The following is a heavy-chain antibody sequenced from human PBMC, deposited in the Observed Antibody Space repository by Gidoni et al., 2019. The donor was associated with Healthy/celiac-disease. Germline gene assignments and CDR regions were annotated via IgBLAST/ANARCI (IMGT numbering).Heavy chain of an antibody. Sequence: QVQLVQSGAEVKKPGSSVKVSCKASGGTFSSYAISWVRQSPGQGLVWMGGIIPILGTANYAQKFQGRVTITADKSTSTAYMELSSLRSEDTAVYYCAREGGSLTDNWFDPWGQGTLVTVSS. CDR3: AREGGSLTDNWFDP. V-gene: IGHV1-69*06. D-gene: IGHD1-26*01. J-gene: IGHJ5*02. CDR2: IIPILGTA. CDR1: GGTFSSYA.